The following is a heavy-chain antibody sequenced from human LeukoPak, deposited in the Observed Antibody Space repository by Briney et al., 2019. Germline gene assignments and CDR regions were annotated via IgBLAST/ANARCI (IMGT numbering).Heavy chain of an antibody. V-gene: IGHV3-23*01. CDR2: ISGSGIST. CDR3: AKNLFKDFEGSAFFGIMDV. CDR1: GFSFNNYA. D-gene: IGHD6-19*01. Sequence: SGGSERLPCATSGFSFNNYAFFWVRQAPGKGLEWVADISGSGISTYYADSVKGRFTISRDNSKNSLYLQMNSLRVEDTATYYCAKNLFKDFEGSAFFGIMDVWGEGNTVPVSS. J-gene: IGHJ6*03.